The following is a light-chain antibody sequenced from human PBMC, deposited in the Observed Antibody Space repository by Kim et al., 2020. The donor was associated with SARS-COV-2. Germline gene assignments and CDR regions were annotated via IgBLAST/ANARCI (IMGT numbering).Light chain of an antibody. V-gene: IGKV2-30*01. CDR1: QSLVYSDGNTY. CDR3: MQGTLRSYT. J-gene: IGKJ2*01. Sequence: DVVMTQSPLSLLVTFGQPASISCRSSQSLVYSDGNTYLNWFQQRPAQSPRRLIYKVSNRDSGVPDRLSGSGSGTDFTLKISRVESEFVGVYYCMQGTLRSYTFRQGTKLEI. CDR2: KVS.